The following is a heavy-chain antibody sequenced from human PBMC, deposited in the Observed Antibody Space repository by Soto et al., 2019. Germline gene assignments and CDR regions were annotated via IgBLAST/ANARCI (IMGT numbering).Heavy chain of an antibody. Sequence: QVQLQESGPGLVKPSGTLSLTCAVSGGSISSSNWWSWVRQPPGKGLEWIGEIYHSGSTNYNPSLKSRVTISIDKSKNQFSLKLSSVTAADTAESYCASRPDYGDYVWWFDPWGQGTLVTVSS. D-gene: IGHD4-17*01. CDR1: GGSISSSNW. CDR2: IYHSGST. J-gene: IGHJ5*02. V-gene: IGHV4-4*02. CDR3: ASRPDYGDYVWWFDP.